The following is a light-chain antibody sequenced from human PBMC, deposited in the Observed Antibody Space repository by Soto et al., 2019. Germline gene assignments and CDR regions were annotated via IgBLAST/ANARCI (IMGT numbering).Light chain of an antibody. CDR2: GAS. J-gene: IGKJ4*01. CDR1: QSVSSNY. V-gene: IGKV3-20*01. Sequence: EIVLTQSPGTLSLSPGEGATLSCRASQSVSSNYLAWYQQKPGQAPRLLIYGASSRATGIPARFSGSGSGTDFTLTITRLEPEDFAVYYCQQYANSPKLTFGGGTKVEIK. CDR3: QQYANSPKLT.